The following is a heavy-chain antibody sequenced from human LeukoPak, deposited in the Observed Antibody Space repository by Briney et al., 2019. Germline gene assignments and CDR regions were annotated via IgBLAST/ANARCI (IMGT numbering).Heavy chain of an antibody. J-gene: IGHJ4*02. CDR1: GGSISSYY. Sequence: SETLSLTCTVSGGSISSYYWSWIRQPPGKGLEWIGYIYYSGSTNYNPSLKSRVTISVDTSKNQSYLKLSSVTAADTSVYYCARGNGDYDAFDYWGQGTLVTVSS. D-gene: IGHD4-17*01. CDR3: ARGNGDYDAFDY. CDR2: IYYSGST. V-gene: IGHV4-59*01.